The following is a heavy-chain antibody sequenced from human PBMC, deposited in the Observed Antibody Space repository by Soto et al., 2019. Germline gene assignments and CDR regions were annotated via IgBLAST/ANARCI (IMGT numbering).Heavy chain of an antibody. CDR2: ISAYNGNT. Sequence: QVQLVQSGAEVKKPGASVKVSCKASGYTFTSYGISWVRQAPGQGLEWMGWISAYNGNTNYAQKLQGRVTMTTDTSTRTAYMELRSLRSDDTAVYYCARDYCSSTSCHIGYFQHWGQGTLVTVSS. J-gene: IGHJ1*01. D-gene: IGHD2-2*01. V-gene: IGHV1-18*01. CDR3: ARDYCSSTSCHIGYFQH. CDR1: GYTFTSYG.